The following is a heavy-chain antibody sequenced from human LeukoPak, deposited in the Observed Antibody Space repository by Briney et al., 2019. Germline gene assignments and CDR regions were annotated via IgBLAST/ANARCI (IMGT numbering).Heavy chain of an antibody. Sequence: SVKVSCKASGGTFSSYAISWVRQAPGQGLEWMGRIIPILGIANYAQKFQGRVTITADKSTSTAYMELSSLRSEDTAVYYCARRDYYDSSGYYYRGYYYYGMDVWGQGTTVTVSS. D-gene: IGHD3-22*01. CDR3: ARRDYYDSSGYYYRGYYYYGMDV. CDR2: IIPILGIA. CDR1: GGTFSSYA. J-gene: IGHJ6*02. V-gene: IGHV1-69*04.